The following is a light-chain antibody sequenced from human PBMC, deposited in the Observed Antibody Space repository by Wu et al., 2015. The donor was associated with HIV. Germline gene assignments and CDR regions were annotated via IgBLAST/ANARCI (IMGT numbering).Light chain of an antibody. CDR3: QQYGSSPLVT. J-gene: IGKJ5*01. CDR2: GAS. Sequence: EIVMTQSPATLSVSPGERATLSCRASQSVGSNLAWYQQKLGQAPRLLIYGASSRATGIPDGFSGSGSGTDFTLTISRLEPEDFAVYYCQQYGSSPLVTFGQGTRLEIK. V-gene: IGKV3-20*01. CDR1: QSVGSN.